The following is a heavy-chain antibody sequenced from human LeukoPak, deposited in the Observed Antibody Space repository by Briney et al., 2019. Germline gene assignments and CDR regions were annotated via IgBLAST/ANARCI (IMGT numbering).Heavy chain of an antibody. D-gene: IGHD2-21*01. J-gene: IGHJ4*02. V-gene: IGHV3-15*01. Sequence: GGSLRLSCAASGFTFSNAWMSWVRQAPGKGLEWVGRIKSKTDGGTTDYAAPVKGRFTISRDDSKNTLYLQMNSLRAEDTAVYYCARAPGGYSGYFDYWGQGTLVTVSS. CDR2: IKSKTDGGTT. CDR1: GFTFSNAW. CDR3: ARAPGGYSGYFDY.